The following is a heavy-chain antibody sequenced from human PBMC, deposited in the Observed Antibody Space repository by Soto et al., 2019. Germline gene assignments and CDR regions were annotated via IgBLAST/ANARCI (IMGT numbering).Heavy chain of an antibody. CDR1: GGSISSYY. D-gene: IGHD4-17*01. J-gene: IGHJ4*02. CDR2: IYYSGST. Sequence: TETLSLTCTVSGGSISSYYWRWIRQSPGKGLEWIGYIYYSGSTNYNPSLKSRVTISVDTSRNQFSLKLKSVTAADTAVYYCARRYGGTLDDWGQGTLVTVS. CDR3: ARRYGGTLDD. V-gene: IGHV4-59*08.